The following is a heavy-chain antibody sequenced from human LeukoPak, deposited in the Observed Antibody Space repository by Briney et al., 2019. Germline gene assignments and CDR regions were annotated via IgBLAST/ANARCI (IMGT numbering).Heavy chain of an antibody. V-gene: IGHV1-18*01. CDR2: ISAYNGNT. Sequence: GASVKVSCKAFGYTFTSYGINWVRQAPGQGLEWMGWISAYNGNTNYAQKLQGRVTMTTDTSTSTAYMELRSLRSDDTAVYYCARGDYYGSGTYYNKTVYYWGQGTLVTVSS. CDR3: ARGDYYGSGTYYNKTVYY. D-gene: IGHD3-10*01. CDR1: GYTFTSYG. J-gene: IGHJ4*02.